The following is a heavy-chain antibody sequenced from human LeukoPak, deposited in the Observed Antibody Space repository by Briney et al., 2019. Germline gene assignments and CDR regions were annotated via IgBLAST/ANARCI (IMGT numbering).Heavy chain of an antibody. CDR3: AKYSSSWYTPFDY. J-gene: IGHJ4*02. Sequence: GGSLRLSCAASGFTFSSYDMSWVRQAPGKGLEWVSAISGSGGSTYYADSAKGRFTISRDNSKNTLYLQMNSLRAEDTAVYYCAKYSSSWYTPFDYWGQGTLVTVSS. D-gene: IGHD6-13*01. CDR2: ISGSGGST. CDR1: GFTFSSYD. V-gene: IGHV3-23*01.